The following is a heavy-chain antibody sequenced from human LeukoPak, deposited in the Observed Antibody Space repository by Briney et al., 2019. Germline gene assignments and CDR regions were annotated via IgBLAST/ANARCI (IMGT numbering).Heavy chain of an antibody. CDR1: GGTLSSYV. Sequence: SVKVSCKASGGTLSSYVISWVRQAPGQGLEWMGGIIPISGTTNYAQKFQGRVTITADKSTSTAYMELSSLRSEDTAVYYCATLCCGSYYMDVWGKGTTVTVSS. D-gene: IGHD2-15*01. CDR3: ATLCCGSYYMDV. V-gene: IGHV1-69*06. J-gene: IGHJ6*03. CDR2: IIPISGTT.